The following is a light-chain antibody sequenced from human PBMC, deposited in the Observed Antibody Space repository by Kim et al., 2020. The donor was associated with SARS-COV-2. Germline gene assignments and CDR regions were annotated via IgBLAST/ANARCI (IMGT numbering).Light chain of an antibody. V-gene: IGKV3-11*01. CDR2: DAS. Sequence: SPGERATLSCRASHSLSSYLAWYQQKPGQAPRLLISDASNRATGIPARFTGSGSGTDFTLTIISLEPEDSAVYYCQHRADWPPITFGQGTRLEIK. CDR3: QHRADWPPIT. CDR1: HSLSSY. J-gene: IGKJ5*01.